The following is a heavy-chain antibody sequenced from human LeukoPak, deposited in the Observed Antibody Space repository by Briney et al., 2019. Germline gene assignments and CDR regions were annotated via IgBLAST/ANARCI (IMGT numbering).Heavy chain of an antibody. V-gene: IGHV1-2*02. CDR1: GYTFTGYY. CDR3: ARGDGEGATIYAFDI. J-gene: IGHJ3*02. CDR2: INPNSGGT. D-gene: IGHD1-26*01. Sequence: ASVKVSFKTSGYTFTGYYMHWVRQAPGQGGEWMGWINPNSGGTNYAQKFQGRVTITRDTSISTAYMELSSLISDDTAVYYCARGDGEGATIYAFDIWGQGTMVTVSS.